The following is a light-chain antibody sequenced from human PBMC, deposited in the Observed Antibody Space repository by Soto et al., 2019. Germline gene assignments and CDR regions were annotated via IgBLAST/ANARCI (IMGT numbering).Light chain of an antibody. CDR1: SSDVGAYNF. CDR3: SSFTRSSTYV. J-gene: IGLJ1*01. CDR2: EVN. V-gene: IGLV2-14*01. Sequence: QSALTQPACVSGSPGQSITISCTGTSSDVGAYNFVSWYQQYPGKAPKVMIYEVNNRPSGVSNRFSGSKSGNTASLTISGLQAEDEADYYCSSFTRSSTYVFGSGTKVTVL.